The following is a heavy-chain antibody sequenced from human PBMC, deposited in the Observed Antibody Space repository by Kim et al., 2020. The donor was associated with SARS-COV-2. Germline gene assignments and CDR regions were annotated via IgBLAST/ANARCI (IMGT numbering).Heavy chain of an antibody. Sequence: GESLKISCKGSGYSFTSYWIGWVRQMPGKGLEWMGIIYPGDSDTRYSPSFQGQVTISADKSISTAYLQWSSLKASDTAMYYCARSTDYGGNPYYYYYGMDVGGQGTTVTVSS. D-gene: IGHD4-17*01. J-gene: IGHJ6*02. CDR2: IYPGDSDT. CDR3: ARSTDYGGNPYYYYYGMDV. V-gene: IGHV5-51*01. CDR1: GYSFTSYW.